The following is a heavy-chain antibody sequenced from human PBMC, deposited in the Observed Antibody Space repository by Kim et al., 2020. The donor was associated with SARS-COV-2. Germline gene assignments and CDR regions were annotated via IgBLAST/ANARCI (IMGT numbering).Heavy chain of an antibody. J-gene: IGHJ3*02. Sequence: GGSLRLSCAASGFTFSSYSMNWVRQAPGKGLEWVSSISSSSSYIYYADSVKGRFTISRDNAKNSLYLQMNSLRAEDTAVYYCARGSLTLGYCSSTSCYGDAFDIWGQGTMVTVSS. CDR2: ISSSSSYI. D-gene: IGHD2-2*01. CDR1: GFTFSSYS. V-gene: IGHV3-21*01. CDR3: ARGSLTLGYCSSTSCYGDAFDI.